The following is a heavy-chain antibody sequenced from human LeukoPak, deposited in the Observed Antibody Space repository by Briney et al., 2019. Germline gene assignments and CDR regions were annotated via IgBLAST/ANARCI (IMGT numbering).Heavy chain of an antibody. CDR2: ISTYNGDT. V-gene: IGHV1-18*01. CDR3: ARDRPYGSGYYFDY. J-gene: IGHJ4*02. CDR1: GYTFTSYG. D-gene: IGHD3-10*01. Sequence: ASVKVSCKASGYTFTSYGISWVRQAPGQGLEWMGRISTYNGDTNFAQKFQGRVTMTTDSSTTTAYMELRSLRSDDTALYYCARDRPYGSGYYFDYWGQGTLVTVSA.